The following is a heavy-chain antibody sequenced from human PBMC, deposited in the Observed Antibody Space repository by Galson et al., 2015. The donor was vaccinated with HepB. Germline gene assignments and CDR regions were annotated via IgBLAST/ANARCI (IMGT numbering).Heavy chain of an antibody. CDR2: INPNGGST. J-gene: IGHJ3*02. Sequence: SVKVSCKASGYTFSSYYMYWVRQAPGQGLEWMGIINPNGGSTTYAQKFQGRVTMTRDTSTSTVFLELSSLRSDDTAVYYCARDVTGSSSRAFDIWGQGTMVTISS. CDR1: GYTFSSYY. CDR3: ARDVTGSSSRAFDI. D-gene: IGHD6-6*01. V-gene: IGHV1-46*01.